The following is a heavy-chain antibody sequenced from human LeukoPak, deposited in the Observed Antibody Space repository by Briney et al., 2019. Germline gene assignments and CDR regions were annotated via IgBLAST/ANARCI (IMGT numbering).Heavy chain of an antibody. V-gene: IGHV3-74*01. CDR2: IKSDGST. Sequence: GGSLRLSCAAFGFTFSSYWMHWVRQAPGKGLVWVSRIKSDGSTNYADSVKGRFTISRDNAKNTVSLQMNSLRTEDTGVYYCARAPSEIGGYYPEYFRHWGQGTLVTVSS. CDR1: GFTFSSYW. D-gene: IGHD3-22*01. J-gene: IGHJ1*01. CDR3: ARAPSEIGGYYPEYFRH.